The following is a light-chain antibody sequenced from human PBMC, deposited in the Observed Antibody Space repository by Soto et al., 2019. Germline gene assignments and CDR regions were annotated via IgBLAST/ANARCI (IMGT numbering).Light chain of an antibody. J-gene: IGKJ1*01. CDR3: QQYYSYSWT. Sequence: AIRMTQSPSSFSASTGDRVTITCRASQSISSYLAWYQQKPGKAPKLLIYAASTLQSGVPSRFSGSGSGTDFTLTVNCLQSEDFATYYCQQYYSYSWTFGQGTKVDIK. CDR2: AAS. V-gene: IGKV1-8*01. CDR1: QSISSY.